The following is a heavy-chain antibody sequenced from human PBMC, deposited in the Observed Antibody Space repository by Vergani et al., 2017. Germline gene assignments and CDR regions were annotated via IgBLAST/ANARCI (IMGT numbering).Heavy chain of an antibody. CDR3: ARGYGIRGWYDY. Sequence: QVQLQESGPGLVKPSETLSLTCTVSGGSISSYYWSWIRQPPGKGLEWIGYIYYSGSTNYNPSLKSRVTISVDTSKNQFSLKLGSVTAADTAVYYCARGYGIRGWYDYWGQGTLVTVSS. D-gene: IGHD2-15*01. CDR1: GGSISSYY. V-gene: IGHV4-59*01. J-gene: IGHJ4*02. CDR2: IYYSGST.